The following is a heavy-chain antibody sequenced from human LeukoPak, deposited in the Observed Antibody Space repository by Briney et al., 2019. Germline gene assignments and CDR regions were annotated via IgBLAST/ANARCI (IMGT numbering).Heavy chain of an antibody. Sequence: SETLSLTCTVSGGSISSSSYYWGWIRQPPGKGLEWIGYISYSGSTNYNPSLKSRVTISVDTSKNQFSVKLSSVTAADTAVYYCARGLQTTYYYDTTGYFLDYWGQGTLVTVSS. D-gene: IGHD3-22*01. CDR2: ISYSGST. J-gene: IGHJ4*02. V-gene: IGHV4-61*05. CDR3: ARGLQTTYYYDTTGYFLDY. CDR1: GGSISSSSYY.